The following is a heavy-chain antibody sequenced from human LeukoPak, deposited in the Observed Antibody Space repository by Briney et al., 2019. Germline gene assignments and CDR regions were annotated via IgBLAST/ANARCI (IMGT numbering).Heavy chain of an antibody. D-gene: IGHD2-2*01. CDR1: GGSISSSSYY. CDR2: IYYSGST. Sequence: SETLSLTCTVSGGSISSSSYYWGWIRQPPGKGLEWIGSIYYSGSTYYNPSLKSRVTISVDTSKNQFSLKLSSVTAADTAVYYCARHNPLVPAAIGYYYYYMDVWGKGTTVTVSS. J-gene: IGHJ6*03. CDR3: ARHNPLVPAAIGYYYYYMDV. V-gene: IGHV4-39*01.